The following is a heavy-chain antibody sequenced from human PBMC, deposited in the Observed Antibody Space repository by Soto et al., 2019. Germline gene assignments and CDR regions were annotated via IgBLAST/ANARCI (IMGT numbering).Heavy chain of an antibody. V-gene: IGHV4-39*01. CDR1: GGSISSSSYY. CDR3: ARGYGSGSYYYYYYMDV. CDR2: IYYSGST. D-gene: IGHD3-10*01. J-gene: IGHJ6*03. Sequence: PSETLSVTWTVSGGSISSSSYYWGWIRQPPGKGLEWIGSIYYSGSTYYNPSLKSRVTVSVDTSKNQFSLKLSSVTAADTAVYYCARGYGSGSYYYYYYMDVWGKGTTVTVSS.